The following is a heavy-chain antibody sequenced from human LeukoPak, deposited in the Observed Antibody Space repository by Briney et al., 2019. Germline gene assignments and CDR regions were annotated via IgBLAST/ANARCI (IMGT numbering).Heavy chain of an antibody. V-gene: IGHV3-23*01. CDR1: GFPFSVYG. J-gene: IGHJ4*02. D-gene: IGHD3-22*01. Sequence: HPGGSLRLSCAASGFPFSVYGMSWVRQAPGKGLEWVAGIVGSGGSTYHADSVKGRFTISRDNSKNTLYLQMNSLRAEDTAVYFCAKTLDRAYYYDGSGSLRSSEFDYWGQGTLVTVSS. CDR3: AKTLDRAYYYDGSGSLRSSEFDY. CDR2: IVGSGGST.